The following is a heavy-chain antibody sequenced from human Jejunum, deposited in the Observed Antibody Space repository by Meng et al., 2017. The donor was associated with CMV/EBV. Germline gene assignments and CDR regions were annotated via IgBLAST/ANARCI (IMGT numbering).Heavy chain of an antibody. J-gene: IGHJ3*01. CDR1: TYD. D-gene: IGHD1-26*01. CDR3: ASDRPFSGTYLTDAFNV. Sequence: TYDGGWVRQSPGKGLEYIGSIYSSGNTHYNPALQSRVFISIDTSKNQFSLTLTSVTAADTALYYCASDRPFSGTYLTDAFNVWGPGTMVTVSS. V-gene: IGHV4-39*07. CDR2: IYSSGNT.